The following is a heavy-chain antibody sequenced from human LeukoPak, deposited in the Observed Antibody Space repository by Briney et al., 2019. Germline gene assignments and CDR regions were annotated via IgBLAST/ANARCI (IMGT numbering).Heavy chain of an antibody. D-gene: IGHD4-17*01. J-gene: IGHJ4*02. CDR3: ARLTTMTTTGGPFDY. CDR2: TGLNSVNT. Sequence: GGSLRLSCAASGFTFSRHAMSWVRQAPGKGLEWVSTTGLNSVNTLCAESVQGRFSISRDNSKNSLYLQMNSLRAEDTAVYYCARLTTMTTTGGPFDYWGQGTLVTVS. V-gene: IGHV3-23*01. CDR1: GFTFSRHA.